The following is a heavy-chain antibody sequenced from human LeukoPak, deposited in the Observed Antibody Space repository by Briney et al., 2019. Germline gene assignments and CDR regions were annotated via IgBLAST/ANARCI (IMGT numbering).Heavy chain of an antibody. V-gene: IGHV3-48*04. CDR1: GFTFSSYG. CDR3: ARDKIKGY. J-gene: IGHJ4*02. CDR2: ISGGSSTI. Sequence: GGSLRLSCAASGFTFSSYGMHWVRQAPGKGLEWVSYISGGSSTIYYADSVKGRFTISRDNAKNSLYLQMNSLRAEDTAVYYCARDKIKGYWGQGTLVTVSS.